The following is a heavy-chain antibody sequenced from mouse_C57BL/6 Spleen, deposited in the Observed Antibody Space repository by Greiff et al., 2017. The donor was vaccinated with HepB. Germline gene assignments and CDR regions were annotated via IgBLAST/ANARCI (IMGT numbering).Heavy chain of an antibody. Sequence: QVQLQQPGAELVMPGASVKLSCTASGYTFTSYWMHWVKQRPGQGLEWIGEIDPSDSYTNYNQKFKGKSTLTVDKSSSTADMQLSSLTSEDSAVYDCARSGNYGNLGGVAYWGQGTLVTVSA. CDR3: ARSGNYGNLGGVAY. J-gene: IGHJ3*01. CDR2: IDPSDSYT. D-gene: IGHD2-1*01. CDR1: GYTFTSYW. V-gene: IGHV1-69*01.